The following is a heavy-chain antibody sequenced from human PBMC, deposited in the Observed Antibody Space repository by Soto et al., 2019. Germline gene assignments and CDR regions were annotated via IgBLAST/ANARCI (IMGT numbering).Heavy chain of an antibody. CDR3: AGPGRGTSSEDYYYYYGMDV. CDR2: IIPIFGTA. D-gene: IGHD1-7*01. CDR1: GGTFSSYA. V-gene: IGHV1-69*13. Sequence: ASVKVSCKASGGTFSSYAISWVRQAPGQGLEWMGGIIPIFGTANYAQKFQGRVTIAADESTSTAYMELSSLRSEDTAVYYCAGPGRGTSSEDYYYYYGMDVWGQGTRVTVSS. J-gene: IGHJ6*02.